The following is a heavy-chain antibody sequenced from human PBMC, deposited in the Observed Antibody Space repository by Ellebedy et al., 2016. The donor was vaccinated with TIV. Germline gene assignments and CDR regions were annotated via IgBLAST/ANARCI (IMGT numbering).Heavy chain of an antibody. D-gene: IGHD3-10*01. CDR1: GFTLSSYS. CDR3: ARDGFGGYLDS. J-gene: IGHJ4*02. CDR2: ISSTSTYI. V-gene: IGHV3-21*01. Sequence: PGGSLRLSCAASGFTLSSYSMNWVRQAPGKGLEWVASISSTSTYIYYADSVKGRFTISRDHGENSVYLQMNSLRVEETALYYCARDGFGGYLDSWGQGTLIIVSS.